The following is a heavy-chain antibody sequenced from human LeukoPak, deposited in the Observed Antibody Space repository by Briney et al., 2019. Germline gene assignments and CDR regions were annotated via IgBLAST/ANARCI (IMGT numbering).Heavy chain of an antibody. V-gene: IGHV3-23*01. J-gene: IGHJ4*02. CDR3: AKAPVTTCSGAYCYPFDY. D-gene: IGHD2-21*01. CDR2: ISVSGNT. Sequence: GGSLRLSCAASGFTFDDYAMSWVRQAPGKGLEWVSAISVSGNTYHADSVKGRFTIPRDSSKNTLYLQMNRLRAEDAAVYYCAKAPVTTCSGAYCYPFDYWGQGTLVTVSS. CDR1: GFTFDDYA.